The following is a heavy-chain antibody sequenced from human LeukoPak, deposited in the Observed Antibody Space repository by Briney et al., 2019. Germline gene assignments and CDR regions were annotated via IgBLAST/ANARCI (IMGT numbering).Heavy chain of an antibody. V-gene: IGHV4-39*07. D-gene: IGHD6-19*01. Sequence: PSETLSLTCTVSGGSISGSSYYWGWIRQPPGKGLEWIGSIYYSGSTYYNPSLKSRVTISVDTSKNQFSLKLSSVTAADTAVYYCASCSGWGLYYYYYMDVWGKGTTVTVSS. J-gene: IGHJ6*03. CDR3: ASCSGWGLYYYYYMDV. CDR1: GGSISGSSYY. CDR2: IYYSGST.